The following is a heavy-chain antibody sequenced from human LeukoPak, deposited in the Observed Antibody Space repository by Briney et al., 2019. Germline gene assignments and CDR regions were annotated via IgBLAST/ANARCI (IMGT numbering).Heavy chain of an antibody. CDR3: ARHKTSVTTRLFDY. Sequence: SETLSLTCTVSGVSIGSYYWSWIRQPPGKGLEWIGYIYYSGSTNYNPSLKSRVSISVDTSKNQFSLKLSSVTAADTAVYYCARHKTSVTTRLFDYWGRGALVTVSS. CDR2: IYYSGST. V-gene: IGHV4-59*08. CDR1: GVSIGSYY. D-gene: IGHD4-17*01. J-gene: IGHJ4*02.